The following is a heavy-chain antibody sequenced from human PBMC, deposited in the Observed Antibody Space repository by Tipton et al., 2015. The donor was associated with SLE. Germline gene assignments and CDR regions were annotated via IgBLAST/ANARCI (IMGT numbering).Heavy chain of an antibody. V-gene: IGHV3-7*01. D-gene: IGHD3-10*01. CDR2: INQDGSEK. CDR1: GFTFSRHW. CDR3: AGGSDYYAEGHY. Sequence: SLRLSCAASGFTFSRHWMTWVRQAPGKGLEWVANINQDGSEKYYVDSVKGRFTISRDNAKDSLDLQMNSLRAEDTAVYYCAGGSDYYAEGHYWGQGTLVTVSS. J-gene: IGHJ4*02.